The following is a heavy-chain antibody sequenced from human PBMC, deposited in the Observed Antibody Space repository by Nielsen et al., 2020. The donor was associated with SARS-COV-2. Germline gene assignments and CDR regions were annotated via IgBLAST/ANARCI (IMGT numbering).Heavy chain of an antibody. CDR3: AKGGVSGWYSLPFDY. CDR1: GFTFSSYA. Sequence: GESLKISCAASGFTFSSYAMSWVRQAPGKGLEWVSAISGSGGSTYYADSVEGRFTISRDNSKNTLYLQMNSLRAEDTAVYYCAKGGVSGWYSLPFDYWGQGTLVTVSS. D-gene: IGHD6-19*01. V-gene: IGHV3-23*01. CDR2: ISGSGGST. J-gene: IGHJ4*02.